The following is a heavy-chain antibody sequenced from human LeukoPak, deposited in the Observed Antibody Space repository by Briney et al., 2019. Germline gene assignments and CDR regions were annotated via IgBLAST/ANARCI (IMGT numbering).Heavy chain of an antibody. J-gene: IGHJ6*02. V-gene: IGHV1-18*04. Sequence: ASVKVSCKASGYTFTSYYMHWVRQAPGQGLEWMGWISAYNGNTNYAQKLQGRVTMTTDTSTSTAYMELRSLRSDDTAVYYCAKGSSSSMDVWGQGTTVTVSS. D-gene: IGHD6-13*01. CDR1: GYTFTSYY. CDR2: ISAYNGNT. CDR3: AKGSSSSMDV.